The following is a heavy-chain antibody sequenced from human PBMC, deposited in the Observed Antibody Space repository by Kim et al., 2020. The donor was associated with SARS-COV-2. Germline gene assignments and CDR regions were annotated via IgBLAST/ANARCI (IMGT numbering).Heavy chain of an antibody. Sequence: ASVKVSCKASGYTFTSYAMHWVRQAPGQRLEWMGWINAGNGNTKYSQKFQGRVTITRDTSASTAYMELSSLRSEDTAVYYCARGFVISSMVAGATLGYWGQGTLVTVSS. CDR1: GYTFTSYA. CDR3: ARGFVISSMVAGATLGY. J-gene: IGHJ4*02. V-gene: IGHV1-3*01. D-gene: IGHD3-16*02. CDR2: INAGNGNT.